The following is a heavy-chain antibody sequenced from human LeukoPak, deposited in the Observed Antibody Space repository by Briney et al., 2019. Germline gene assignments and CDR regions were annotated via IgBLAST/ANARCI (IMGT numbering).Heavy chain of an antibody. J-gene: IGHJ6*03. CDR1: GDSVSSNSAA. CDR2: TYYRSKWYN. D-gene: IGHD6-19*01. V-gene: IGHV6-1*01. Sequence: SQTLSLTCAISGDSVSSNSAAWNWIRQSPSRGLEWLGRTYYRSKWYNDYAVSVKSRITINPDTSKNQFSLQLNSVTPEDTAVYYCAREPRYSSGWYEDYYYYYYMDVWGKGTTVTVSS. CDR3: AREPRYSSGWYEDYYYYYYMDV.